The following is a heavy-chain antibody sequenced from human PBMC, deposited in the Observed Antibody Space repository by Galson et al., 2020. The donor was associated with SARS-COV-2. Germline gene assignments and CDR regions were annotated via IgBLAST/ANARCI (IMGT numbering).Heavy chain of an antibody. D-gene: IGHD3-10*01. CDR1: GFPVSGNY. CDR3: TRDLPGVGMDV. V-gene: IGHV3-53*01. J-gene: IGHJ6*02. CDR2: IYPGGNT. Sequence: GGSLRLSCVASGFPVSGNYMSWVRQAPGKGLEWVSLIYPGGNTYYADSVKGRFTISRDNSKNTLFLQLNSLRADDTAVYFCTRDLPGVGMDVWGQGTTVTVSS.